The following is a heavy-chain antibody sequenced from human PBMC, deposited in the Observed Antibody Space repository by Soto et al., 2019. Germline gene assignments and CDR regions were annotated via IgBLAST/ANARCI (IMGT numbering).Heavy chain of an antibody. CDR2: ISYDGSNK. D-gene: IGHD1-26*01. J-gene: IGHJ4*02. CDR1: GFTFSSYA. V-gene: IGHV3-30-3*01. Sequence: PGGSLRLSCAASGFTFSSYAMHWVRQAPGKGLEWVAVISYDGSNKYYADSVKGRFTISRDNSKNTLYLQMNSLRAEDTAVYYCASSGSYQPFDYWGQGALVTVSS. CDR3: ASSGSYQPFDY.